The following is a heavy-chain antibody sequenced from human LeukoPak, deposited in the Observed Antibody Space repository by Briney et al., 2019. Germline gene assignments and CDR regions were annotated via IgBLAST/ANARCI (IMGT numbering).Heavy chain of an antibody. CDR1: GGSFSGYY. V-gene: IGHV4-34*01. Sequence: SETLSLTCAVYGGSFSGYYWSWIRQPPGKGLEWIGEINHSGSTNYNPSLKSRVTISVDTSKNQFSLKLSSVTAVDTAVYYCARGRVYGYVWGSYRSNWFDPWGQGTLVTVSS. J-gene: IGHJ5*02. CDR3: ARGRVYGYVWGSYRSNWFDP. CDR2: INHSGST. D-gene: IGHD3-16*02.